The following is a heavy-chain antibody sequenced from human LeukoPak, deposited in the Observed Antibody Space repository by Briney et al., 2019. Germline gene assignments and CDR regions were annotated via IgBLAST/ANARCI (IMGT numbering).Heavy chain of an antibody. D-gene: IGHD5-18*01. J-gene: IGHJ4*02. CDR1: GGSISSGDYY. V-gene: IGHV4-30-4*01. Sequence: SETLSLTCTVSGGSISSGDYYWSWIRQPPGKGLEWIGYIYYSGSTYYNPSLKSRVTISVDTSKNQFSLKLSSVTAADTAVYYCSAIQLWPKGFDYWGQGTLVTVSS. CDR2: IYYSGST. CDR3: SAIQLWPKGFDY.